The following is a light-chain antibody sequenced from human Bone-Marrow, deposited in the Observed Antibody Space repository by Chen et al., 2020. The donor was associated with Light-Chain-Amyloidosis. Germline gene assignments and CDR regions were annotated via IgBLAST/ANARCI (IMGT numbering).Light chain of an antibody. CDR3: ESADSSGTDGVI. J-gene: IGLJ2*01. V-gene: IGLV3-25*02. Sequence: SYELTQPPSVSVSPGQTARITCSGDDLPRKYAYWYQQKPGQAPVLVVRRDTERPSGGSERFSGSGAGTTATLTISGVQAEEEADYDCESADSSGTDGVIFGGGTKLTVL. CDR1: DLPRKY. CDR2: RDT.